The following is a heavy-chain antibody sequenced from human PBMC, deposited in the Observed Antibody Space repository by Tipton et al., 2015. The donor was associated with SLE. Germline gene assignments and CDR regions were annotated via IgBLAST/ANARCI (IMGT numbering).Heavy chain of an antibody. CDR3: ARVGNYDLDY. CDR1: GGSISTHY. CDR2: IYFTGST. J-gene: IGHJ4*02. V-gene: IGHV4-59*11. D-gene: IGHD3-3*01. Sequence: TLSLTCTVSGGSISTHYWSWIRQPPGKELEWIGYIYFTGSTNYDPSLKGRVTISVDTSKKQFSLKLSSVTAADTAVYYCARVGNYDLDYWGQGTLVTVSS.